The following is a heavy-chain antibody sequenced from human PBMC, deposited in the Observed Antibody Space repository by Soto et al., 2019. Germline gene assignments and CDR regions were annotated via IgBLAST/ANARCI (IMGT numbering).Heavy chain of an antibody. V-gene: IGHV3-30*18. CDR3: AKSYSSNWYDYFDY. Sequence: LRLSCAASGFTFSSYGMHWVRQAPGKGLEWVTLISYDGGNKYYADSVKGRFTISRDTSKNTLYLQMDSLRAEDTALYYCAKSYSSNWYDYFDYWGQGTLGTVPQ. D-gene: IGHD6-13*01. J-gene: IGHJ4*02. CDR2: ISYDGGNK. CDR1: GFTFSSYG.